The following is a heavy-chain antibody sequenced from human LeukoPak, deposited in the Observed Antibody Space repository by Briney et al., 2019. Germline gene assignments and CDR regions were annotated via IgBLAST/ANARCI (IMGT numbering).Heavy chain of an antibody. D-gene: IGHD4-11*01. Sequence: KPSETLSLTCAVSGYSISSGYYWGWIRQPPGKGLEWIGSIYHSGSTYYNPSLKSRVTISVDTSKNQFSLKLSSVTAADTAVYYCARLRPHDYSNYFLPYYYMDVWGKGTTVTVSS. V-gene: IGHV4-38-2*01. J-gene: IGHJ6*03. CDR3: ARLRPHDYSNYFLPYYYMDV. CDR2: IYHSGST. CDR1: GYSISSGYY.